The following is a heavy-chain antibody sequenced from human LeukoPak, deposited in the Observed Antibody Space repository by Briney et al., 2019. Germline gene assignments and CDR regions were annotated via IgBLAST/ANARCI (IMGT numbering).Heavy chain of an antibody. CDR2: ISGSGDYT. D-gene: IGHD1-26*01. V-gene: IGHV3-23*01. Sequence: GGSLRPSCAAPGFTFSTYAMSWVRQAPGKGLGWVSGISGSGDYTYYADSVKGRFTISRDNSKNTLYLQMNSLRAEDTAVYYCAKPSGILLITNPQSWGQGTLVTVSS. CDR1: GFTFSTYA. J-gene: IGHJ5*02. CDR3: AKPSGILLITNPQS.